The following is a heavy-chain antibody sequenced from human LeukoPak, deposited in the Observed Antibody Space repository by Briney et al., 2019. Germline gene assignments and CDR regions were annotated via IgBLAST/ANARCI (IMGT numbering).Heavy chain of an antibody. Sequence: GGSLRLSCAASGFTFSSYAMSWVRQAPGKGLEWVSSISSSSSYIFYADSVKGRFTISRDNAKNSLYLQMNSLRAEDTAVYYCARFSLVVGAMGYYFDYWGQGTLVTVSS. D-gene: IGHD1-26*01. CDR2: ISSSSSYI. V-gene: IGHV3-21*01. CDR3: ARFSLVVGAMGYYFDY. CDR1: GFTFSSYA. J-gene: IGHJ4*02.